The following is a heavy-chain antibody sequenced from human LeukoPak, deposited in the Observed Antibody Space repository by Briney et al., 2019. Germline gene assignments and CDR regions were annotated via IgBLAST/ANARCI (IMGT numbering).Heavy chain of an antibody. D-gene: IGHD3-9*01. V-gene: IGHV3-48*03. Sequence: PGGSLRLSCAASGFTFSSYEMNWVRQAPGKGLEWVSYISSSGSTIYYADSVKGRFTISRDNAKNSLYLQMNSLRAEDTAVYYCARGHYDNLTGTDYWGQGTLVTVSS. CDR3: ARGHYDNLTGTDY. J-gene: IGHJ4*02. CDR2: ISSSGSTI. CDR1: GFTFSSYE.